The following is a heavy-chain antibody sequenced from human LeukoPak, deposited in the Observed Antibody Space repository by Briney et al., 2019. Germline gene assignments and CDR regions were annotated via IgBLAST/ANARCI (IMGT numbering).Heavy chain of an antibody. Sequence: SETLSLTCTVSGGSISPYYWSWIRQTPGKGLEWIGYILYSGTTTNYNPSLKSRVTISVDTSKNQFSLKLSSVTAADAAVYYCARVGDWNDLVYWGQGTLVTVSS. CDR2: ILYSGTTT. J-gene: IGHJ4*02. D-gene: IGHD1-1*01. CDR3: ARVGDWNDLVY. V-gene: IGHV4-59*01. CDR1: GGSISPYY.